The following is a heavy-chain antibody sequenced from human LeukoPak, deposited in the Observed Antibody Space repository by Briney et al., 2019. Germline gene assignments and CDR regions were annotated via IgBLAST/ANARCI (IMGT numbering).Heavy chain of an antibody. CDR1: GYTFTGYF. Sequence: WASVKVSYKASGYTFTGYFMHWVRQAPGQGPEWMGWINPNSGGTNYAQKFQGRVTMTRDTSISTAYMELSRLRSDDTAVYYCARQVIVVVPAAIRGYYYYYMDVWGKGTTVTVSS. J-gene: IGHJ6*03. CDR3: ARQVIVVVPAAIRGYYYYYMDV. V-gene: IGHV1-2*02. CDR2: INPNSGGT. D-gene: IGHD2-2*02.